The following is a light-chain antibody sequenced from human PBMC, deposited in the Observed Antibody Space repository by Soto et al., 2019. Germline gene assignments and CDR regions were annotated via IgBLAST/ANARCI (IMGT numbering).Light chain of an antibody. CDR2: DVT. CDR3: SSYKSSRTLV. CDR1: SSDVGAYNY. V-gene: IGLV2-14*03. Sequence: QSVLTQPASVSGSPGQSITISCTGTSSDVGAYNYVSWYQHHPGKVPKLMIYDVTNRPSGVSDRFSGSKSGNTASLTISGLQAEDEADYYCSSYKSSRTLVFGSGTKVTVL. J-gene: IGLJ1*01.